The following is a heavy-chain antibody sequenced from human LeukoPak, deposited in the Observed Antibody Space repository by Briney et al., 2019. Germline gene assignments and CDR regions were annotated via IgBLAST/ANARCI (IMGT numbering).Heavy chain of an antibody. CDR3: AKCRLRQYDVWTRYFYY. V-gene: IGHV3-9*01. J-gene: IGHJ4*02. D-gene: IGHD3-3*01. Sequence: GGSLRLSCAASGFTFDDYAMNWVRQAPGKGLEWVSGISWNSGSIDYADSVKGRFTISRDNAKNSLYLQMNSLRAEDTALYYCAKCRLRQYDVWTRYFYYWGQGTLVTVSS. CDR1: GFTFDDYA. CDR2: ISWNSGSI.